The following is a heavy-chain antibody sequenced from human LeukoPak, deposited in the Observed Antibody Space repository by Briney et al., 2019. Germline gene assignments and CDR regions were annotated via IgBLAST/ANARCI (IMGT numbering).Heavy chain of an antibody. CDR2: IYYSGST. CDR1: GGSISSSSYC. D-gene: IGHD1-26*01. J-gene: IGHJ3*02. CDR3: ARAGSGSYLDAFDI. Sequence: PSETLSLTCTVSGGSISSSSYCWGWIRQPPGKGLEWIGSIYYSGSTYYNPSLKSRVTISVDTSKNQFSLKLSSVTAADTAVYYCARAGSGSYLDAFDIWGQGTMVTVSS. V-gene: IGHV4-39*07.